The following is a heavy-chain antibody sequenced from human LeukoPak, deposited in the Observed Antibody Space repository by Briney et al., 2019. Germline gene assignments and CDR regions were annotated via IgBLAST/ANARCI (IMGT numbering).Heavy chain of an antibody. D-gene: IGHD3-22*01. CDR2: IIPIFGTA. J-gene: IGHJ5*02. CDR3: ARDPYYYDSSGYYT. CDR1: GGTFSSYA. V-gene: IGHV1-69*13. Sequence: SVTVSCTASGGTFSSYAISWVRQAPGQGLEWMGGIIPIFGTANYAQKFQGRVTITADESTSTAYVELSSLRSEDTAVYYCARDPYYYDSSGYYTWGQGTLVTVSS.